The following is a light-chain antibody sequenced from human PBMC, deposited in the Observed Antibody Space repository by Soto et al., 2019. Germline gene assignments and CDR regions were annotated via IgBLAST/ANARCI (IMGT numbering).Light chain of an antibody. CDR2: GAS. CDR3: QKYGRSPLT. CDR1: QSFNTNY. Sequence: EIVLTQSPGTLSLSPGDRATLYCRASQSFNTNYLGVTSHYLAWYQQKPGQAPRLLIYGASSRATGITDRFSSSGYGTDFTLSIRRLEPEDFALYYGQKYGRSPLTFGGATRLEVK. V-gene: IGKV3-20*01. J-gene: IGKJ4*02.